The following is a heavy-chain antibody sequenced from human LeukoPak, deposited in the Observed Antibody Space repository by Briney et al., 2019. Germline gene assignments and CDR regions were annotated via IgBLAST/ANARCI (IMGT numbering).Heavy chain of an antibody. J-gene: IGHJ4*02. CDR1: GGSISSYY. CDR2: INHFGSA. D-gene: IGHD6-6*01. V-gene: IGHV4-59*04. CDR3: ASRGGGYSSSRVVDY. Sequence: SETLSLTCTVSGGSISSYYWSWIRQPPGMGLEWIAYINHFGSAYYNASLKSRLTISVEGSKNYFSLNLRSVTAADTAVYYCASRGGGYSSSRVVDYWGQGTLVTVSS.